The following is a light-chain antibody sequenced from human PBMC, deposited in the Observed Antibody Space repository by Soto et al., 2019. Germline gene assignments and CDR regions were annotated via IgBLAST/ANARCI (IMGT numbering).Light chain of an antibody. CDR2: APS. CDR3: QQSYSTPRT. J-gene: IGKJ1*01. V-gene: IGKV1-39*01. Sequence: DIQMTQSPSSLSASVGDRVTITCRASQSISSYLNWYQQKPGKAPKLLIYAPSSLQSGVPSRFSGSGSGTDFTLTISSLQPEDFATYYCQQSYSTPRTFDQGTKVEIK. CDR1: QSISSY.